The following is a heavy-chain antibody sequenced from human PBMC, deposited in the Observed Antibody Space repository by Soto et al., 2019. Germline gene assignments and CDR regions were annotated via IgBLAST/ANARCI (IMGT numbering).Heavy chain of an antibody. CDR3: ARIRSDSSSYYLDY. V-gene: IGHV1-69*13. CDR2: IIPIFGTA. CDR1: GGTFSSYA. J-gene: IGHJ4*02. D-gene: IGHD3-22*01. Sequence: SVKVSCKASGGTFSSYAISWVRQAPGQGLEWMGGIIPIFGTAHYAQKFQGRVTITADESTSTAYMELSSLRSEDTAVYYCARIRSDSSSYYLDYWGQGTPVTVSS.